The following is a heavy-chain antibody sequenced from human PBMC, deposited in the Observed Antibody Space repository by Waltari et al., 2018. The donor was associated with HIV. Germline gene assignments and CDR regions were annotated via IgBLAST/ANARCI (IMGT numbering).Heavy chain of an antibody. V-gene: IGHV3-15*01. Sequence: EVQLVESGGGLVKPGGSLRLSCAASGFTLSNAWMSWVRQAPGKGLELVGRMKSKTDGGTTDYAAPVKGRFTISRDDSKNTLYLQMNSLKTEDTAVYYCTTERVVPAAILYYYGMDVWGQGP. J-gene: IGHJ6*02. CDR1: GFTLSNAW. D-gene: IGHD2-2*01. CDR3: TTERVVPAAILYYYGMDV. CDR2: MKSKTDGGTT.